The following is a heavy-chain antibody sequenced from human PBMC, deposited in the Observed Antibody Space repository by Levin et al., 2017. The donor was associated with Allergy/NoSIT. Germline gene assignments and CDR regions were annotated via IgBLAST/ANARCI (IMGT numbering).Heavy chain of an antibody. Sequence: GESLKISCKASGYTFTSYYMHWVRQAPGQGLEWMGIINPSGGSTSYAQKFQGRVTMTRDTSTSTVYMELSSLRSEDTAVYYCARKKWYYDSSGYFAFDSWGQGTMVTVSS. CDR1: GYTFTSYY. V-gene: IGHV1-46*01. CDR2: INPSGGST. CDR3: ARKKWYYDSSGYFAFDS. J-gene: IGHJ3*02. D-gene: IGHD3-22*01.